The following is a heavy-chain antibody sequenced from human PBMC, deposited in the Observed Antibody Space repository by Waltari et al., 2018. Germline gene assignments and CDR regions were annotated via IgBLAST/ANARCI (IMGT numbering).Heavy chain of an antibody. CDR1: GYTFTGYY. D-gene: IGHD6-19*01. Sequence: QVQLVQSGAEVKKPGASVKVSCKASGYTFTGYYMHWVRRAPGQGLEWMGRINPNSGGTNDAQKFQGRVTMTRETSISTAYMELSRLRSDDTAVYDGARSGVGIAVAVDYWGQGTLVTVSS. J-gene: IGHJ4*02. V-gene: IGHV1-2*02. CDR2: INPNSGGT. CDR3: ARSGVGIAVAVDY.